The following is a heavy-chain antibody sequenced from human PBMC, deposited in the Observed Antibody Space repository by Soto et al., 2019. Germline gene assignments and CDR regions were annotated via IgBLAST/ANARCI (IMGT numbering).Heavy chain of an antibody. CDR2: IIPILGIA. Sequence: SVKVSCKASGGTFSSYTISWVRQAPGQGLEWMGRIIPILGIANYAQKFQGRVTITADKSTSTAYMELSSLRSEDTAVYYCARDWTYDFWSGYNFDYWGQGTLVTVSS. V-gene: IGHV1-69*04. CDR1: GGTFSSYT. CDR3: ARDWTYDFWSGYNFDY. D-gene: IGHD3-3*01. J-gene: IGHJ4*02.